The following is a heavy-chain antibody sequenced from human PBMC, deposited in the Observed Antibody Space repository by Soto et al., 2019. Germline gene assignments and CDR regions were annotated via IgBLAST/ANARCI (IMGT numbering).Heavy chain of an antibody. J-gene: IGHJ4*02. CDR2: IYNGEST. CDR3: ARDGRGLGKLSLFEY. D-gene: IGHD3-16*01. CDR1: GFTVNSDY. V-gene: IGHV3-53*01. Sequence: EVQLVESGGGLIQPGGSLRLSCAASGFTVNSDYMNWIRQTPGKGLEWVAFIYNGESTHYADSVKGRFTISSDRSKNTLYLQMNSLRIEDTAVYYCARDGRGLGKLSLFEYWGQGTLVTASS.